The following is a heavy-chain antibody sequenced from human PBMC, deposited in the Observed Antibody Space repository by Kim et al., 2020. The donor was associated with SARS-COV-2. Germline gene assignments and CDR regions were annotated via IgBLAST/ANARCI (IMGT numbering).Heavy chain of an antibody. V-gene: IGHV1-18*01. D-gene: IGHD1-1*01. CDR2: ISTYSGDT. CDR1: GYTFTNYG. Sequence: ASVKVSCRTSGYTFTNYGINWVRQAPGQGLEWMGWISTYSGDTKYAQKFQGRVTMTTDTSTRTVYMELRSLRSDDTAIYYCARELNWSVFYYFYAMDVWGQGTTVTVSS. J-gene: IGHJ6*02. CDR3: ARELNWSVFYYFYAMDV.